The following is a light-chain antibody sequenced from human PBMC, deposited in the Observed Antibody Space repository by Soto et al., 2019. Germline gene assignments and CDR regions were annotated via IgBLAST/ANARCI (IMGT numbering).Light chain of an antibody. CDR2: DAP. Sequence: RRTPSPSTLSASVGDRVAXXCLSSQIISSWLAWYQQEPGKAPKLLIYDAPSLQSGVPSSFIGSGSGTEFTLTIIILQPDDFATYYCKQSTSYSQTFGQGAKVDIK. V-gene: IGKV1-5*01. CDR3: KQSTSYSQT. CDR1: QIISSW. J-gene: IGKJ1*01.